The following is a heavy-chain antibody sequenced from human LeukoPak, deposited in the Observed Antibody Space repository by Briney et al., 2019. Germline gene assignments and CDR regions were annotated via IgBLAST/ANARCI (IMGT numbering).Heavy chain of an antibody. V-gene: IGHV3-53*01. CDR1: GFTVSSNY. J-gene: IGHJ4*02. D-gene: IGHD3-22*01. Sequence: GGSLRLSCAASGFTVSSNYMSWVRQAPGKGLEWVSVIYSGGSTYYADSVKGRFTISRDNSKNTLYLQMNSLRAEDTAVYYCARGYDSSGYYLSAQTFDYWGQGTLVTVSS. CDR3: ARGYDSSGYYLSAQTFDY. CDR2: IYSGGST.